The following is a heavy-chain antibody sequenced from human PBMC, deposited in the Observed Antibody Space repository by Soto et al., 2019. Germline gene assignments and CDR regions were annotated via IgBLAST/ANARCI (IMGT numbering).Heavy chain of an antibody. V-gene: IGHV3-30*03. D-gene: IGHD4-4*01. CDR3: ARSRDGYSFYFYYGIGG. J-gene: IGHJ6*02. CDR2: ILHDGSAE. Sequence: PGGSLRLSCAASGFIFTSYGMHWVRQAPGKGLEWMALILHDGSAEYYADSVKGRFTISRDNSKNTLYLQMNSLTAEDTAVYYCARSRDGYSFYFYYGIGGHRQVTRFPFSS. CDR1: GFIFTSYG.